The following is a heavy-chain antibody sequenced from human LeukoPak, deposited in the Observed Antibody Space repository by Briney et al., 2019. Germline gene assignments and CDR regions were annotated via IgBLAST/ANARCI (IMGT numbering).Heavy chain of an antibody. CDR3: ASHSSWYARYYYGMDV. Sequence: SETLSLTCTVSGGSISSGDYYWSWIRQPPGKGLEWIGYIYYSGSTYYNPSLKSRVTISVDTSKNQFSLKLSSVTAADTAVYYCASHSSWYARYYYGMDVWGQGTTVTASS. J-gene: IGHJ6*02. CDR1: GGSISSGDYY. V-gene: IGHV4-30-4*01. CDR2: IYYSGST. D-gene: IGHD6-13*01.